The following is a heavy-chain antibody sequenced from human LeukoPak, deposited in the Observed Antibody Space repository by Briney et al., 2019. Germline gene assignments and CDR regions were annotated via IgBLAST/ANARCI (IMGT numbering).Heavy chain of an antibody. CDR1: GGSISSSSYY. V-gene: IGHV4-61*01. CDR2: IYYSGST. J-gene: IGHJ4*02. D-gene: IGHD6-19*01. CDR3: ARETPSIAVAGNCFDY. Sequence: PSETLSLTCTVSGGSISSSSYYWTWIRQPPGKGLEWIGHIYYSGSTNYNPSLKSRVTISVDTSKNQFSLKLSSVTAADTAVYYCARETPSIAVAGNCFDYWGQGTLVTVSS.